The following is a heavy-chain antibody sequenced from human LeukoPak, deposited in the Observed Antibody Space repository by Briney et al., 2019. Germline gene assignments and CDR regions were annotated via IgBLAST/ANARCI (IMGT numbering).Heavy chain of an antibody. J-gene: IGHJ4*02. CDR2: ISSGATTI. V-gene: IGHV3-11*01. CDR3: ARDCSGGSCYSGGGYYFDY. Sequence: GGSLRLSCAASGFTFSDYYMSWIRQAPGKGLEWVSYISSGATTIYYPDSVKGRFTISRDNVKNSLYLQMNSLRAEDTAVYYCARDCSGGSCYSGGGYYFDYWGQGTLVTVSS. CDR1: GFTFSDYY. D-gene: IGHD2-15*01.